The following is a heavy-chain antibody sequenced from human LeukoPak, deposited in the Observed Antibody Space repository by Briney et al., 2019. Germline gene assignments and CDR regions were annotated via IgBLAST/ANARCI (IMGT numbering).Heavy chain of an antibody. CDR1: GYTFTSYG. CDR2: ISLYNGNT. V-gene: IGHV1-18*01. D-gene: IGHD2-21*02. J-gene: IGHJ6*03. CDR3: ARTQDVTYFYYYMDG. Sequence: ASVKVSCKASGYTFTSYGLSWVRQAPGHGLEWMAWISLYNGNTNYAQKLQGRVIMTTDPSTSTVYMEMRSLRSDDPAVYYCARTQDVTYFYYYMDGWAKGPRSPSP.